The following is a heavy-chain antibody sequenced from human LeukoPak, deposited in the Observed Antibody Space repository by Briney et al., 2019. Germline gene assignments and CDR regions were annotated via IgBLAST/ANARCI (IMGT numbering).Heavy chain of an antibody. CDR3: VKGRGYSYGYPDRHFDY. Sequence: GGSLRLSCTASGLTFSNYAMSWVRQAPAKGLEWVAGIDQSGGYVHYADSVKGRFTISRDNSKNTLYLQMSSLRAEDTAVYYCVKGRGYSYGYPDRHFDYWGQGTLVTVSS. CDR1: GLTFSNYA. CDR2: IDQSGGYV. V-gene: IGHV3-23*01. J-gene: IGHJ4*02. D-gene: IGHD5-18*01.